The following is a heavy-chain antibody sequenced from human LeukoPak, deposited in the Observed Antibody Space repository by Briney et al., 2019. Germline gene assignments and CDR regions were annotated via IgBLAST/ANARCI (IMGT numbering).Heavy chain of an antibody. D-gene: IGHD6-19*01. CDR1: GFTFSSYA. Sequence: GGSLRLSCAASGFTFSSYAMSWVRQAPGKGLEWVSAISGSGGSTYYADSVKGRFTISRDNSKNTLYLQMDSLRAEDTAVYYCNSYVAGRGPFDYWGQGTLVTVSS. V-gene: IGHV3-23*01. CDR3: NSYVAGRGPFDY. CDR2: ISGSGGST. J-gene: IGHJ4*02.